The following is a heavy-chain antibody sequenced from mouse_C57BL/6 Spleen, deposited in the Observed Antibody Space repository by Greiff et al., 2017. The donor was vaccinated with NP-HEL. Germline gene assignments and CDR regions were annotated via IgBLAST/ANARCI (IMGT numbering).Heavy chain of an antibody. CDR3: ANSNYVGWFAY. D-gene: IGHD2-5*01. CDR2: IDPSDSET. Sequence: VQLQQPGAELVRPGSSVKLSCKASGYTFTSYWMHWVKQRPIQGLEWIGNIDPSDSETHYNQKFKDKATLTVNKSSSTAYMQLSSLTSEDSAVYYCANSNYVGWFAYWGQGTLVTVSA. V-gene: IGHV1-52*01. J-gene: IGHJ3*01. CDR1: GYTFTSYW.